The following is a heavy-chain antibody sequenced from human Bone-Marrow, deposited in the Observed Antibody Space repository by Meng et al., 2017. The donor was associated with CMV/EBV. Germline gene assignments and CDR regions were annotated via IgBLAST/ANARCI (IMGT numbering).Heavy chain of an antibody. J-gene: IGHJ1*01. V-gene: IGHV3-7*03. CDR1: DFTFGYSL. CDR2: IKEDGGQT. CDR3: ARYNSNPSRFFQH. D-gene: IGHD2/OR15-2a*01. Sequence: ASDFTFGYSLMSWVRQAPGKGLDWVANIKEDGGQTYYSDSVRGRFTMSRDSAGASVFLQMNTLRADDTVVYYCARYNSNPSRFFQHWGRGTLVTVSS.